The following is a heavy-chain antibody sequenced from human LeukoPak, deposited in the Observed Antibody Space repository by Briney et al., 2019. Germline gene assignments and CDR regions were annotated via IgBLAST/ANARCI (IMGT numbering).Heavy chain of an antibody. CDR3: ARYGSGSYYWPSYYYYYMDV. Sequence: SETLSLTCSVSGGSISSYYWSWIRQPAGKGLEWIGRIYTSGSTTYNPSLKSRVTMSVDTSKNQFSLKLSSGTAADTAVYYCARYGSGSYYWPSYYYYYMDVWGKGTTVTVSS. V-gene: IGHV4-4*07. CDR1: GGSISSYY. CDR2: IYTSGST. D-gene: IGHD3-10*01. J-gene: IGHJ6*03.